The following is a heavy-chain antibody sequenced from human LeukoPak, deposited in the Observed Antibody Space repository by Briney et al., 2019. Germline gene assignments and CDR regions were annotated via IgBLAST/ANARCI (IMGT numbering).Heavy chain of an antibody. CDR3: AKEPSYDYAAYFDY. J-gene: IGHJ4*02. CDR2: ISGSGGST. CDR1: GFTFSHYG. V-gene: IGHV3-23*01. D-gene: IGHD3-16*01. Sequence: PGRSLRLPCATSGFTFSHYGMHWVRQDPGKGLEWVSAISGSGGSTYYADSVKGRFTISRDNSKNTLYLQMNSLRAEDTAVYYCAKEPSYDYAAYFDYWGQGTLVTVSS.